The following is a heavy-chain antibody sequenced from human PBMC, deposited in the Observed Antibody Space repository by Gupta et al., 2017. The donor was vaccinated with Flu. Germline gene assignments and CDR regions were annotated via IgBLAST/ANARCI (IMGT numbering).Heavy chain of an antibody. CDR2: ISGSGVSP. Sequence: EVQLLESGGGLVQPGGYQRLSCAASGFTFSSYDLRWVRQAPGKGMEGVPAISGSGVSPYFADAVKGRFTISRDNSKNTLYLQMNSLRAEDTAVYYCARGYCSSTSCYPYYFDYWGQGTLVTVSS. V-gene: IGHV3-23*01. J-gene: IGHJ4*02. CDR3: ARGYCSSTSCYPYYFDY. CDR1: GFTFSSYD. D-gene: IGHD2-2*01.